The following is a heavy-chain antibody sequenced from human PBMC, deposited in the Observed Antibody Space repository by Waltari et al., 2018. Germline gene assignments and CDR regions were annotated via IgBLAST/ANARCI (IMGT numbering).Heavy chain of an antibody. V-gene: IGHV4-39*01. D-gene: IGHD6-19*01. CDR2: ISYSGTT. J-gene: IGHJ4*02. CDR1: GDSISGSNYY. Sequence: PSETLSLTCTVSGDSISGSNYYWGWIRQPPGQGLEWIGSISYSGTTYCNPSLKSRVTMSVDTSKNQFSLNLSSVTAADTAVFYCVRPGSSVGWYYFDYWGQGTLVTVSS. CDR3: VRPGSSVGWYYFDY.